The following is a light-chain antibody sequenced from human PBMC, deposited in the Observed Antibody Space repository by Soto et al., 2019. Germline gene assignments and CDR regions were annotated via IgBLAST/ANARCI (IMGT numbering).Light chain of an antibody. Sequence: DIQMTQSPSTLPASVGDRATITCRASQSISTWLAWYQQKPGKAPSLLIYGASSLKSGVPSRFSGSGTGTEFTLTIRDLQPDDLATYYRQQYRSYSFGEGTKVEI. CDR1: QSISTW. J-gene: IGKJ1*01. CDR2: GAS. V-gene: IGKV1-5*01. CDR3: QQYRSYS.